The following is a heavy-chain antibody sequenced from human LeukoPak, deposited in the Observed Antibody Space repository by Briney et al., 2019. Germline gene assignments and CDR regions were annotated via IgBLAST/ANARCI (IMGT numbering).Heavy chain of an antibody. J-gene: IGHJ4*02. CDR2: IYWNDDK. D-gene: IGHD3-22*01. Sequence: SGPTLVNPTQTLTLTCTFSGFSLSTSGVSVGWIRQPPGKALEWLALIYWNDDKRYSPSLKSRLTITKDTSKNQVVLTMTNMDPVDTATYYCAHSESDYYDNPYYFDYWGQGTLVTVSS. CDR3: AHSESDYYDNPYYFDY. CDR1: GFSLSTSGVS. V-gene: IGHV2-5*01.